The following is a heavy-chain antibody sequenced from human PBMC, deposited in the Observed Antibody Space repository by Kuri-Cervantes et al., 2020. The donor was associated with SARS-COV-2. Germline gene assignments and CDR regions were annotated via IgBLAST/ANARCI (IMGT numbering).Heavy chain of an antibody. Sequence: ASVKVSCKTSGYTFTSYDITWVRQATGQGLEWMGWMNPNSGYTGYAQKFQGRVTLTRNTSISTAYMELSSLRSEDTAVYYCVLLGEYQLRPMALDYYMDVWGKGTTVTVSS. D-gene: IGHD2-2*01. CDR1: GYTFTSYD. J-gene: IGHJ6*03. V-gene: IGHV1-8*03. CDR3: VLLGEYQLRPMALDYYMDV. CDR2: MNPNSGYT.